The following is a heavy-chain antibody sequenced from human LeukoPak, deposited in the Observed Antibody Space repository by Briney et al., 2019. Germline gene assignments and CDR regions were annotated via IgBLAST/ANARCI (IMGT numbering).Heavy chain of an antibody. CDR1: GGSISSYY. CDR3: ARSHYYDSSGYLHDAFDI. Sequence: SETLSLTCTVSGGSISSYYWSWIRQPPGKGLEWIGYVYYSGSTNYNPSLKSRVTISVDTSKDQFSLKLSSVTAADTAVYYCARSHYYDSSGYLHDAFDIWGQGTMVTVSS. CDR2: VYYSGST. V-gene: IGHV4-59*01. J-gene: IGHJ3*02. D-gene: IGHD3-22*01.